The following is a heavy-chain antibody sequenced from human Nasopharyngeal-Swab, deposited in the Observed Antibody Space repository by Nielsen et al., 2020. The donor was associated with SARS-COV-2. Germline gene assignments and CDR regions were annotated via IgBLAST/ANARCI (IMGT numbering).Heavy chain of an antibody. D-gene: IGHD2-2*01. CDR3: TRRTLSSSGYYFDY. Sequence: SETLSLTCTVSGGSISSYYWTWIRQPPGKGLECIGYISYSGSTNYNPSLKSRVTISVDTSKNQFSLKLSPVTAADTAVYYCTRRTLSSSGYYFDYWGQGTLVTVSS. CDR2: ISYSGST. CDR1: GGSISSYY. V-gene: IGHV4-59*08. J-gene: IGHJ4*02.